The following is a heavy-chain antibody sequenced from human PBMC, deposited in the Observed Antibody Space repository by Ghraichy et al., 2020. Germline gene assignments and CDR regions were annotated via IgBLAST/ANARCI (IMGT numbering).Heavy chain of an antibody. V-gene: IGHV1-2*06. CDR1: GYTFTGYY. D-gene: IGHD6-13*01. Sequence: ASVKVSCKASGYTFTGYYMHWVRQAPGQGLEWMGRINPNSGGTNYAQKFQGRVTMTRDTSISIAYMELSRLRSDDTAVYYCARPTPRSIAAAGTFHYYGMDVWGQGTTVTVSS. J-gene: IGHJ6*02. CDR2: INPNSGGT. CDR3: ARPTPRSIAAAGTFHYYGMDV.